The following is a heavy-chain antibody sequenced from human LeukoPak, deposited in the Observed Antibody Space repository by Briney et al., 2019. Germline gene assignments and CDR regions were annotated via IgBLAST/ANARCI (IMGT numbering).Heavy chain of an antibody. D-gene: IGHD6-13*01. V-gene: IGHV3-33*08. CDR3: ARERGTARGVFDI. CDR2: IWYGGSNK. J-gene: IGHJ3*02. CDR1: GFTFSSYG. Sequence: PGGSLRLSCAASGFTFSSYGMHWVRQAPGKGLEWVAVIWYGGSNKYYADSVKGRFTISRDNSKNTLYLQMNGLRAEDTAVYYCARERGTARGVFDIWGQGTTVTVSS.